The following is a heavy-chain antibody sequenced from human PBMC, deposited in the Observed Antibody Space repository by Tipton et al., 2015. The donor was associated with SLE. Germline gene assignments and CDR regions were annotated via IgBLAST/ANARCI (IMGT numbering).Heavy chain of an antibody. V-gene: IGHV4-31*03. J-gene: IGHJ3*02. Sequence: TLSLTCTVSGGSISNGGYFWTWIRQHPGKGLEYIGYIFYTGSTLYSPSFESRVTISVDTSKNQFSLRLTSVTAADTAVYYCTRDGGEYSSALGPAFDIWGQGTMVTVSS. CDR3: TRDGGEYSSALGPAFDI. CDR1: GGSISNGGYF. CDR2: IFYTGST. D-gene: IGHD6-19*01.